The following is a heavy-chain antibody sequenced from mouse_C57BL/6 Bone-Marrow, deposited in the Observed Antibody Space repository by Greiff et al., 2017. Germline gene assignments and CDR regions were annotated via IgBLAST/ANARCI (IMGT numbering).Heavy chain of an antibody. J-gene: IGHJ1*03. D-gene: IGHD1-1*01. CDR3: ARGYRSGSSWYFDV. CDR1: GYAFTNYL. Sequence: VKLQESGAELVRPGTSVKVSCKASGYAFTNYLIEWVKQRPGQGLEWIGVINAGSGGTNYNEKFKGKATLTADKYSSTAYMQLSSLTSEDSAVYFCARGYRSGSSWYFDVWGTGTTVTVSS. V-gene: IGHV1-54*01. CDR2: INAGSGGT.